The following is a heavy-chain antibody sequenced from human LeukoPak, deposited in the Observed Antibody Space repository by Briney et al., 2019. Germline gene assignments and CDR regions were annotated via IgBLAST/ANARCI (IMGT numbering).Heavy chain of an antibody. CDR1: GYTFRSYC. V-gene: IGHV1-18*01. CDR3: ARDGGYFDY. J-gene: IGHJ4*02. CDR2: ISPYNGNT. Sequence: GASVKVSCKASGYTFRSYCFSWVRQAPGQGLEWMGWISPYNGNTNYAQRFQSRVTMTTDTSTSTAYMELRSLRFDDTDVYYCARDGGYFDYWGRGTLVTVSS.